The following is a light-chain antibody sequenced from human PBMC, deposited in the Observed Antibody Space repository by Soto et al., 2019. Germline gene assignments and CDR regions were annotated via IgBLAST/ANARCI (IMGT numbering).Light chain of an antibody. Sequence: EIVLTQSPDTLSLSPGERVTLSCTASQTVTSSQLAWYQQKPGQAPRLLVYGASSRATGIPDRFSGSGSETDFTLTINRLEPEDFAVYFCQQYVKSPYTFGQGTKVEVK. J-gene: IGKJ2*01. CDR2: GAS. V-gene: IGKV3-20*01. CDR1: QTVTSSQ. CDR3: QQYVKSPYT.